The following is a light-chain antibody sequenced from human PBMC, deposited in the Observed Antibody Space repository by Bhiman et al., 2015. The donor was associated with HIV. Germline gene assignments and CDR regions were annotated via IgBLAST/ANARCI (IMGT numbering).Light chain of an antibody. V-gene: IGLV1-47*01. CDR2: RNN. CDR3: QSYDNSLSGHVI. CDR1: SSNIGSKY. Sequence: LTQPPSASGTPGQRVTISCSGSSSNIGSKYVCWYQQLPGTAPKLLIYRNNQRPSGVPDRFSGSQSGTSASLAISGLRAEDEADYYCQSYDNSLSGHVIFGGGTRLTVL. J-gene: IGLJ2*01.